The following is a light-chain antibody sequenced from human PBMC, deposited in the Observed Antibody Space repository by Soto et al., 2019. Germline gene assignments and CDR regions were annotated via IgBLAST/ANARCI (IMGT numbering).Light chain of an antibody. CDR1: QNISNY. J-gene: IGKJ1*01. V-gene: IGKV3-11*01. Sequence: IVLTQSPATLSLPPGKRATLSCRASQNISNYLIWYQQKPGQAPRLLIYDVSNRATGIPARFSSSGSGTDFTLTITSLQSEEFAVYYCQQYNDWLWTFGQGTKVDI. CDR2: DVS. CDR3: QQYNDWLWT.